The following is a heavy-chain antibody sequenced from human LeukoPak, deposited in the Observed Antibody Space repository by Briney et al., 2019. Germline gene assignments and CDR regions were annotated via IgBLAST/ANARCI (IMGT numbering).Heavy chain of an antibody. CDR3: ARHDYCNTRSCNDAFDI. Sequence: SETLSLTCAVSGYSISSGYYWGWIRQPPGKGLEWIGSIYQTGSTYYNPSLKSRVAVSLDTPKNQVSLRLSSVTAADTAVYYCARHDYCNTRSCNDAFDIWGQGTMVTVSS. J-gene: IGHJ3*02. V-gene: IGHV4-38-2*01. CDR1: GYSISSGYY. D-gene: IGHD2/OR15-2a*01. CDR2: IYQTGST.